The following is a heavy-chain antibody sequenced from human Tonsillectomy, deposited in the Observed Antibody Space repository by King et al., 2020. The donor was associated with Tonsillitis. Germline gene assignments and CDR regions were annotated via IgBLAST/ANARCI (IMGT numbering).Heavy chain of an antibody. D-gene: IGHD5-12*01. J-gene: IGHJ4*02. V-gene: IGHV3-30*04. CDR1: GFIFSTYT. CDR2: ISSDGSGK. Sequence: VQLVESGGGVVQPGRSLRLSCAASGFIFSTYTMHWVRQAPGKGLEWVAVISSDGSGKYYADSVKGRFTISRDNSKNTLYLEMNSLRAEDTSIYHCARGSNTIVATIEDHWGQGTLVTVSS. CDR3: ARGSNTIVATIEDH.